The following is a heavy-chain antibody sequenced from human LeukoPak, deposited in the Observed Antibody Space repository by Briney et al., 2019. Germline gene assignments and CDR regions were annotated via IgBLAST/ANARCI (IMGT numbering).Heavy chain of an antibody. Sequence: SQTLSLTCTVSGGSISSGGYYWGWIRQPPGKGLEWIGSIYYSGSTYYNPSLKSRVTISVDTSKNQFSLKLSSVTAADTAVYYCARGYGSGSYSYYYYMDVWGKGTTVTVSS. CDR2: IYYSGST. V-gene: IGHV4-39*01. CDR3: ARGYGSGSYSYYYYMDV. J-gene: IGHJ6*03. D-gene: IGHD3-10*01. CDR1: GGSISSGGYY.